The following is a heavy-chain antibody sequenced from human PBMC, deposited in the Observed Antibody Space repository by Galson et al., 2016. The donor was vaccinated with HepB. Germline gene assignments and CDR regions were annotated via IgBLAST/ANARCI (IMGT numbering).Heavy chain of an antibody. CDR2: ISGSGFIT. Sequence: SLRLSCAASGFTSSLYAMNWVRQAPGKGLEWVSTISGSGFITYYADSVKGRFTISRDNSQNTLFLQMNSLRVDDTAIYYCAKSGPNDYYYGMDVWGQGTTVTVSS. CDR3: AKSGPNDYYYGMDV. D-gene: IGHD3-10*01. CDR1: GFTSSLYA. J-gene: IGHJ6*02. V-gene: IGHV3-23*01.